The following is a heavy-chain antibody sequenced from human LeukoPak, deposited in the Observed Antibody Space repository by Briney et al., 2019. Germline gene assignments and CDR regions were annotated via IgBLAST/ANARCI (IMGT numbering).Heavy chain of an antibody. CDR2: ISGSGGST. CDR1: GFTFSSYA. D-gene: IGHD4-17*01. J-gene: IGHJ4*02. Sequence: GGSLRLSCAASGFTFSSYAMSWVRQAPGKRLEWVSAISGSGGSTYYADSVKGRFTISRDNSKNTLYLQMNSLRAEDTAVYYCAKDHFADYGDYVGFFGYWGQGTLVTVSS. V-gene: IGHV3-23*01. CDR3: AKDHFADYGDYVGFFGY.